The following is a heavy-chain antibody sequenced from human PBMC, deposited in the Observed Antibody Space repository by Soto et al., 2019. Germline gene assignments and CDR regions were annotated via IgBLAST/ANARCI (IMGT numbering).Heavy chain of an antibody. D-gene: IGHD4-4*01. CDR1: PDALSRFY. CDR2: IYTSGST. CDR3: ARDTENWFDP. J-gene: IGHJ5*02. V-gene: IGHV4-4*07. Sequence: PSETLSHPCTVSPDALSRFYWSWIRQPAGKGLEWIGRIYTSGSTNYNPSLKSRVTMSVDTSKNQFSLKLSPVTAADTAVYYCARDTENWFDPWGQGTLVTVS.